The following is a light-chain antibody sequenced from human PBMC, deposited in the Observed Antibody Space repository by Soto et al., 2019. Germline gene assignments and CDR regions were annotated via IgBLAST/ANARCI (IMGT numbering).Light chain of an antibody. V-gene: IGKV1-5*01. CDR3: QQYNSYSPIT. Sequence: DIQMTQSPSTLSASVGDRVTITCRASQSISSWLAWYQQKPGKAPKLLIYDASSLESGVPSRFSGTAXGTEFTLTIRSLQPDDFATYYCQQYNSYSPITFGQGTRLEIK. J-gene: IGKJ5*01. CDR2: DAS. CDR1: QSISSW.